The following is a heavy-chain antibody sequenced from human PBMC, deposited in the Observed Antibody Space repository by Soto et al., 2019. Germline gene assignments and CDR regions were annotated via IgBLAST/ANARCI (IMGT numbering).Heavy chain of an antibody. J-gene: IGHJ4*02. D-gene: IGHD5-12*01. CDR3: AKDLGGYSGYASDY. CDR1: GFTFSSYA. Sequence: EVQLLESGGGLVQPGGSLRLSCAASGFTFSSYAMSWVRQAPGKGLEWVSAISASGGSTYYADSVKGRFTISRDNSKNTLYLQMNSLRAEDTAVYYCAKDLGGYSGYASDYWGQGTLVTVSS. V-gene: IGHV3-23*01. CDR2: ISASGGST.